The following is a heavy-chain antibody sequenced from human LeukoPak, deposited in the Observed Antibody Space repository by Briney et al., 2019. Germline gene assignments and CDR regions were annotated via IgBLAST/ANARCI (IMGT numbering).Heavy chain of an antibody. CDR2: IYYSGST. V-gene: IGHV4-59*01. D-gene: IGHD1-26*01. CDR3: ARVEGGSYYGP. CDR1: GGSISSYY. Sequence: SETLSLTCTVSGGSISSYYWSWIRQPPGKGVEWIGYIYYSGSTNYNPSLKSRVTISVDTSKNQFSLKLSSVTAADTAVYYCARVEGGSYYGPWGQGTLVTVSS. J-gene: IGHJ5*02.